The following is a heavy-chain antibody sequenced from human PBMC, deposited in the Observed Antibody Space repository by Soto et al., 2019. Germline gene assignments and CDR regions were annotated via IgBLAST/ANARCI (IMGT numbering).Heavy chain of an antibody. CDR1: GFTFSSYW. J-gene: IGHJ6*02. D-gene: IGHD6-13*01. CDR2: INSDGSST. CDR3: ARVSAGAAAGTAYYGMDV. V-gene: IGHV3-74*01. Sequence: PGGSLRLSCAASGFTFSSYWMHWVRQAPGKGLVWVSRINSDGSSTSYADSVKGRFTISRDNAKSTLYLQMNSLRAEDTAVYYCARVSAGAAAGTAYYGMDVWGQGTTVTVSS.